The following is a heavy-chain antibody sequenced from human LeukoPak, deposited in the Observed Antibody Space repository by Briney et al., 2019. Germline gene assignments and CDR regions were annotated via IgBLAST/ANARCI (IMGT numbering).Heavy chain of an antibody. Sequence: ASVKVSCKTSGYTFTNLDINWLRQAPGQGLEWMGWMSPNSGDTGYAQKFQGRVSMTRDIFKSTAYMELSSLRSEDTAIYYCASNPPNTGDFYYWGLGTLVAVSS. V-gene: IGHV1-8*01. J-gene: IGHJ4*02. CDR3: ASNPPNTGDFYY. CDR1: GYTFTNLD. D-gene: IGHD1-1*01. CDR2: MSPNSGDT.